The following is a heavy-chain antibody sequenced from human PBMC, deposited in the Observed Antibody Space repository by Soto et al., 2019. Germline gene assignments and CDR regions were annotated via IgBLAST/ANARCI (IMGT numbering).Heavy chain of an antibody. V-gene: IGHV4-4*02. CDR2: IHHSGST. CDR1: GGSVSSGDW. D-gene: IGHD6-6*01. Sequence: QVQLQESGPGLVKPSETLSLSCAVSGGSVSSGDWWSWVRQPPGKGLEWIGEIHHSGSTHYNPSLNSLITMSVDKPKNQFSLKMTDVTAADTAVYYCARDIEYRVEDGWGQGTLVIVSS. J-gene: IGHJ4*02. CDR3: ARDIEYRVEDG.